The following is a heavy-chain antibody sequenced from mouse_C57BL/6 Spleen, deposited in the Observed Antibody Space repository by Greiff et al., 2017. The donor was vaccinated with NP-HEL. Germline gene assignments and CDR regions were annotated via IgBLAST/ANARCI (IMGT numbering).Heavy chain of an antibody. CDR2: IYPSDSET. CDR1: GYTFTSYW. J-gene: IGHJ4*01. V-gene: IGHV1-61*01. Sequence: QVQLQQPGAELVRPGSSVKLSCKASGYTFTSYWMDWVKQRPGQGLEWIGNIYPSDSETHYNQKFKDKATLTVDKSSSTAYMQLSSLTSEDSAVYYCAVYYGSSYGYYAMDYWGQGTSVTVSS. CDR3: AVYYGSSYGYYAMDY. D-gene: IGHD1-1*01.